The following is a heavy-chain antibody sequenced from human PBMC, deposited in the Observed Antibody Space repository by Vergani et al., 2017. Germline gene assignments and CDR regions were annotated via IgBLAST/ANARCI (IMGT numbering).Heavy chain of an antibody. J-gene: IGHJ6*03. V-gene: IGHV4-61*05. CDR1: GGSISSSSYY. CDR3: ARHHFWSGYYSPFTYYYYYMDV. CDR2: IYYSGST. D-gene: IGHD3-3*02. Sequence: QLQLQESGPGLVKPSETLSLTCTVSGGSISSSSYYWGWIRQPPGKGLEWIGYIYYSGSTNYNPSLKSRVTISVDTSKNQFSLKLSSVTAADTAVYYCARHHFWSGYYSPFTYYYYYMDVWGKGTTVTVSS.